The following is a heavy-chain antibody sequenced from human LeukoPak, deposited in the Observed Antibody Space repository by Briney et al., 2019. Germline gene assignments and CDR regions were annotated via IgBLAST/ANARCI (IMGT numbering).Heavy chain of an antibody. V-gene: IGHV4-59*01. CDR1: GGSIRVYH. D-gene: IGHD2-2*01. CDR2: IYYSGRA. J-gene: IGHJ6*03. CDR3: ARGDFCSSSNCYLRPMDV. Sequence: SETLSLTCTVSGGSIRVYHWNWIRQPPEKTLEWIGYIYYSGRATYNPSLKSRVTMSVDTAKNQFSLKLRSVTAADTAVYYCARGDFCSSSNCYLRPMDVWGKGTTVTVSS.